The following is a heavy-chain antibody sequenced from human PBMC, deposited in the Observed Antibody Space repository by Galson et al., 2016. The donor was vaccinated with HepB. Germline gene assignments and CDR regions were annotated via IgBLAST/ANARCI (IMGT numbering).Heavy chain of an antibody. CDR1: GFTFGTYW. CDR2: IKEDGSEK. Sequence: SLRLSCAASGFTFGTYWMSWVRQAPGKGLEWVANIKEDGSEKHYVDSVKGRFTVSRDNAKNSLYLQMNSLRAEDTAVYYCARDRVAAVRVDYWGQGTLVTVSS. J-gene: IGHJ4*02. CDR3: ARDRVAAVRVDY. D-gene: IGHD6-13*01. V-gene: IGHV3-7*03.